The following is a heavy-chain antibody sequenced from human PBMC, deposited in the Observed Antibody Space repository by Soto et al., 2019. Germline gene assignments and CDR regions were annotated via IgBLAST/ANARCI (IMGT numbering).Heavy chain of an antibody. V-gene: IGHV4-59*08. Sequence: SETLSLTCTVSGGSMSPYYWSWIRQPPGKGLEWIANIYYRGNTNYNPSFESRVTISIDTSKNRFSLKLNSMTAADTAVYYCARHSKKPGDFDYYYGLDIWGQGTTVTVSS. CDR1: GGSMSPYY. CDR2: IYYRGNT. D-gene: IGHD3-3*01. CDR3: ARHSKKPGDFDYYYGLDI. J-gene: IGHJ6*02.